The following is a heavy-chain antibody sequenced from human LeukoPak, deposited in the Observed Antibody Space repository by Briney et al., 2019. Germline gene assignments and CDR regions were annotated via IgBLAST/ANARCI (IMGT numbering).Heavy chain of an antibody. J-gene: IGHJ4*02. CDR1: GFTFSSYE. D-gene: IGHD3-10*01. CDR2: ISGSGGST. V-gene: IGHV3-23*01. Sequence: GGSLRLSCAASGFTFSSYEMNWVRQAPGKRLEWVSAISGSGGSTYYADSVKGRFTISRDNSKNTLYLQMNSLRAEDTAVYYCAKVSGPYYFDYWGQGTLVTVSS. CDR3: AKVSGPYYFDY.